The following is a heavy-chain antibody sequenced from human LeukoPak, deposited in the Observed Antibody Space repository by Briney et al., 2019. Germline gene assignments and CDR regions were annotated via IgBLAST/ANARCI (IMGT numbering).Heavy chain of an antibody. J-gene: IGHJ4*02. CDR3: ATALRTWIQLWPLDY. CDR1: GYTLTELS. CDR2: FDPEDGET. Sequence: ALVKVSCKVSGYTLTELSMHWVRQAPGKGLEWMGGFDPEDGETIYAQKFQGRVTMTEDTSTDTAYMELSSLRSEDTAVYYCATALRTWIQLWPLDYWGQGTLVTVSS. V-gene: IGHV1-24*01. D-gene: IGHD5-18*01.